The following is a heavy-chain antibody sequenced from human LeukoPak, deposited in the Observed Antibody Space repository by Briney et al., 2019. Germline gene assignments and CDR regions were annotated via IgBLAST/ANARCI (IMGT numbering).Heavy chain of an antibody. CDR1: GFTFSSYS. J-gene: IGHJ4*02. CDR3: ARAGYCSGGSCETIDY. D-gene: IGHD2-15*01. CDR2: ISSSSSYI. V-gene: IGHV3-21*01. Sequence: GGSLRLSCAASGFTFSSYSMNWVRQAPGKGLEWVSSISSSSSYIHYADSVKGRFTISRDNAKNSLYLQMNSLRAEDTAVYYCARAGYCSGGSCETIDYWGQGTLVTVSS.